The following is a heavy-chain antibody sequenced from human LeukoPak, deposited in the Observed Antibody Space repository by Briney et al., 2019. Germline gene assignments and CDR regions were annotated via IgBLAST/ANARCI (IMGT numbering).Heavy chain of an antibody. J-gene: IGHJ4*02. Sequence: SETLSLTCTVSGGSFSSYYWSWIRQPPGKGLEWIGYINYSGRTNYNPSLKSRVTISVDTSKNQFSLKLSSVTAADTAVYYCARGKKGSGSYQAGYYFDYWGQGTLVTVSS. CDR3: ARGKKGSGSYQAGYYFDY. CDR2: INYSGRT. V-gene: IGHV4-59*08. D-gene: IGHD1-26*01. CDR1: GGSFSSYY.